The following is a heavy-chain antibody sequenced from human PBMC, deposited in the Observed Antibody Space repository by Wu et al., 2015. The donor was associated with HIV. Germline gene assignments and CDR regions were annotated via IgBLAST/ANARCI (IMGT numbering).Heavy chain of an antibody. Sequence: VQLVQSGGEVKKPGASVKVACKSSGYIFSDFGIHWVRQTPGEGLEWMGWISAQNGNTKYAQKFQGRVTVTTETSSSTAYMELRSLRSDDTAVYFCARGHYYDTSSSPMYWGPGTRVTVSS. CDR3: ARGHYYDTSSSPMY. V-gene: IGHV1-18*01. J-gene: IGHJ4*02. CDR2: ISAQNGNT. CDR1: GYIFSDFG. D-gene: IGHD3-22*01.